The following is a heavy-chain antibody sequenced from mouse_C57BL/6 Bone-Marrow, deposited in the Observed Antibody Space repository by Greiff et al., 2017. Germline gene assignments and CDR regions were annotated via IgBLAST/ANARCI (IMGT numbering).Heavy chain of an antibody. D-gene: IGHD1-1*01. CDR1: GYTFTSYW. J-gene: IGHJ3*01. V-gene: IGHV1-55*01. Sequence: VQLQQPGAELVKPGASVKMSCKASGYTFTSYWITWVKQRPGQGLEWIGDIYPGSGSTNYNEKFKSKATLTVDTSSSTAYMQLSSLTSEDSAVYYCARSRIYYYGTLVAYWGQGALVTVSA. CDR2: IYPGSGST. CDR3: ARSRIYYYGTLVAY.